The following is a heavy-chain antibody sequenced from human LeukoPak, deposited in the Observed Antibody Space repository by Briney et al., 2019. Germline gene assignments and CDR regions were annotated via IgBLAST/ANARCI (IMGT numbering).Heavy chain of an antibody. CDR2: IRYDGSNK. CDR3: ARYRVPVGRASPMCY. Sequence: PGGSLRLSCAASRFIFCSYGMQWIRQAPGKGLEWVAVIRYDGSNKKYADSVKGRFTISGDTSKNTLYLQMNSLRAEDTAVYYCARYRVPVGRASPMCYWGQGTLVTVSS. V-gene: IGHV3-30*02. J-gene: IGHJ4*02. D-gene: IGHD1-26*01. CDR1: RFIFCSYG.